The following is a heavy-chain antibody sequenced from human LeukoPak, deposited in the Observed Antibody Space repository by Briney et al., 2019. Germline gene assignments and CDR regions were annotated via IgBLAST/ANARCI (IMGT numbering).Heavy chain of an antibody. CDR3: ARQKWLVEWFGP. V-gene: IGHV4-39*01. D-gene: IGHD6-19*01. J-gene: IGHJ5*02. CDR2: IFYSGST. CDR1: GGSVSSSSYY. Sequence: SETLSLTCTVSGGSVSSSSYYWGWIRQPRGKGLEWIGSIFYSGSTYYSPSLKSRVTISVDTSKNQFSLKLISVTAADTAVYYCARQKWLVEWFGPWGWGSLFSVSS.